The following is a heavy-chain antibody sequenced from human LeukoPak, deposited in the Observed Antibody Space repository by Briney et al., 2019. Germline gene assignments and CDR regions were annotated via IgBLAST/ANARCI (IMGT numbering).Heavy chain of an antibody. CDR3: AREIHVDIVATIPDY. CDR1: GYTFTGYY. Sequence: ASVKVSCKASGYTFTGYYMHWVRQAPGQGLEWMGWINPNSGGTNYARKFHGRVTMTRDTSISTAYMELSRLRSDDTAVYYCAREIHVDIVATIPDYWGQGTLVTVSS. J-gene: IGHJ4*02. V-gene: IGHV1-2*02. D-gene: IGHD5-12*01. CDR2: INPNSGGT.